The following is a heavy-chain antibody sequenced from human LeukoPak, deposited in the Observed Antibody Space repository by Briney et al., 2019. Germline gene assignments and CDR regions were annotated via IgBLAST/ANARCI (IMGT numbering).Heavy chain of an antibody. Sequence: GGSLRLSCAASGFTFSSYWMSWVRQAPGKGLEWVANIKQDGSEKYYVDSVKGRFTISRDNAKNSLYLQMNSLRAEDTAVYYCARYGDPSLDPYYYYGMDVWGQGTTVTVSS. D-gene: IGHD4-17*01. CDR3: ARYGDPSLDPYYYYGMDV. V-gene: IGHV3-7*01. CDR1: GFTFSSYW. CDR2: IKQDGSEK. J-gene: IGHJ6*02.